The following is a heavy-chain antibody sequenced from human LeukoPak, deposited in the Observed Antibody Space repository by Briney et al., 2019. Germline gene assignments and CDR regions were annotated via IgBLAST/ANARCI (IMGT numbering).Heavy chain of an antibody. CDR2: IYYDGSSK. CDR1: GLTFSNYW. Sequence: GGSLRLPCAVSGLTFSNYWMHWVRQAPGKGLVWVSRIYYDGSSKSYADSVKGRFTIPRDNAKSTLYLQMNSLRAEDTAVYYCARVRGGSGSSYAADAFDIWGQGTMVTVSS. J-gene: IGHJ3*02. V-gene: IGHV3-74*01. CDR3: ARVRGGSGSSYAADAFDI. D-gene: IGHD1-26*01.